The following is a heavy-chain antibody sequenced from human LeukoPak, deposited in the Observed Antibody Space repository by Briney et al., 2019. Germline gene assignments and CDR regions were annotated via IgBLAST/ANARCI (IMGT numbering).Heavy chain of an antibody. J-gene: IGHJ6*02. CDR3: ARAERLLWFGEAGYYYYGMDV. CDR1: GGSISSYY. Sequence: SETLSLNCTVSGGSISSYYWSWIRQPPGKGLEWIGYIYYSGSTNYNPSLKSRVTMSVDTSKNQFSLKLSSVTAADTAVYYCARAERLLWFGEAGYYYYGMDVWGQGTTVTVSS. V-gene: IGHV4-59*12. CDR2: IYYSGST. D-gene: IGHD3-10*01.